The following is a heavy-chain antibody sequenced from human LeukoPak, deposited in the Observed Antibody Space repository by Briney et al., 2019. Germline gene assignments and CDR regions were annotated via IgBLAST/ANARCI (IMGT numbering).Heavy chain of an antibody. Sequence: PSETLSLTCTVSGGSISSGGYYWSWIRQHPGKGLEWIGYIYYSGSTYYNPSLKSRVTISVDTSKNQFSLKLSSVTAADTAIYYCARDRVDSSGYYYYYGIDVWGQGTAVTVSS. J-gene: IGHJ6*02. CDR1: GGSISSGGYY. D-gene: IGHD3-22*01. CDR2: IYYSGST. CDR3: ARDRVDSSGYYYYYGIDV. V-gene: IGHV4-31*03.